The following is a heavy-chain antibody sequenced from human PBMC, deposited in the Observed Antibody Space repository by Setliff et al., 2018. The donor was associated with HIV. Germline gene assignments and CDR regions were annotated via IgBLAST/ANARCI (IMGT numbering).Heavy chain of an antibody. CDR3: ARQTYYYDNSGHNWFDP. CDR1: GGSISSYY. V-gene: IGHV4-4*09. CDR2: INTSGTT. D-gene: IGHD3-22*01. Sequence: SETLSLTCIVSGGSISSYYWSWIRQPPGKGLEWIGYINTSGTTNYNPSLKSRVTVSVDTSKNQFSLKLSSVTAADTAVYFCARQTYYYDNSGHNWFDPWGQGTLVTVSS. J-gene: IGHJ5*02.